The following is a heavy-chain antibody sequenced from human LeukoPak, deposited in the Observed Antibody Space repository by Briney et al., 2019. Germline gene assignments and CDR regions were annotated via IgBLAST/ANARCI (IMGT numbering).Heavy chain of an antibody. CDR3: ARWRGLQSPSYGWFDP. J-gene: IGHJ5*02. V-gene: IGHV4-59*01. CDR2: IYYSGST. CDR1: GGSLSSYY. Sequence: SETLSLTCTVSGGSLSSYYRSWIRQPPGKGLEWIGYIYYSGSTNYNPSPKSRVTISVDTSKNQFSLKLSSVTAAHTAVYNRARWRGLQSPSYGWFDPWGQETLVTVSS. D-gene: IGHD5-24*01.